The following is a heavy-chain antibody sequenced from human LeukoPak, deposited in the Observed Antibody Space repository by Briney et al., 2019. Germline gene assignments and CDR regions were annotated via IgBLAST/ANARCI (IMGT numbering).Heavy chain of an antibody. D-gene: IGHD3-22*01. Sequence: SETLSLTCTVSGGSISSYYWSWIRQPPGKGLEWIGYIYTSGSTNYNPSIKSRVTTSVDTSKNQFSLKLSSVTAADTAVYYCARRHDSSGSLDYWGQGTLVTVSS. J-gene: IGHJ4*02. V-gene: IGHV4-4*09. CDR3: ARRHDSSGSLDY. CDR2: IYTSGST. CDR1: GGSISSYY.